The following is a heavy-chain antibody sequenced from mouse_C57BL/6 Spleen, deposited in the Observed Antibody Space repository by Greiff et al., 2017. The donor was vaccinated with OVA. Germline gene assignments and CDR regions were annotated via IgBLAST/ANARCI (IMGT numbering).Heavy chain of an antibody. Sequence: EVKLVESEGGLVQPGSSMKLSCTASGFTFSDYYMAWVRQVPEKGLEWVANINYDGSSTYYLDSLKSRFIISRDNAKNILYLQMSSLKSEDTATYYCARGKLGPGYFDVWGTGTTVTVSS. CDR3: ARGKLGPGYFDV. D-gene: IGHD4-1*01. CDR2: INYDGSST. CDR1: GFTFSDYY. J-gene: IGHJ1*03. V-gene: IGHV5-16*01.